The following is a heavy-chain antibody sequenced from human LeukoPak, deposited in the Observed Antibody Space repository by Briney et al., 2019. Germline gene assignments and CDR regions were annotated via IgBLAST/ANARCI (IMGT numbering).Heavy chain of an antibody. CDR2: IKSKSDGGTT. CDR3: TTGNDAY. Sequence: GGSLSVSCAASGLTFSKAWMTWVRQAPGKGLEWVGRIKSKSDGGTTYYTAPVKGRFTISRDDSKNTLYLQMNSLKTEDTAVYYCTTGNDAYWGQGTLVTVSS. D-gene: IGHD1-1*01. CDR1: GLTFSKAW. V-gene: IGHV3-15*01. J-gene: IGHJ4*02.